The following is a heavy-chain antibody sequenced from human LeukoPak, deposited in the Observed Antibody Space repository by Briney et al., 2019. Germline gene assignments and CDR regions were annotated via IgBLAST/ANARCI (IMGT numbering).Heavy chain of an antibody. D-gene: IGHD2-15*01. CDR1: GFTFSSYS. J-gene: IGHJ4*02. V-gene: IGHV3-21*01. Sequence: AGGSLRLSCAASGFTFSSYSMNWVRQAPGKGLEWVSSISSSSSYIYYADSVKGRFTISRDNAKNSLYLQMNSLRAEDTAVYYCARDLSLYCSGGSCYSLNYWGQGTLVTVSS. CDR3: ARDLSLYCSGGSCYSLNY. CDR2: ISSSSSYI.